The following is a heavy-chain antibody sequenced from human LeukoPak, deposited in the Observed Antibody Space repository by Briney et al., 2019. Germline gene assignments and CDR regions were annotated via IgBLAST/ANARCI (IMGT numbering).Heavy chain of an antibody. CDR1: GGSISSSSYY. D-gene: IGHD2-15*01. CDR3: ASILRVVAATVTYYYNYYIDV. V-gene: IGHV4-39*01. J-gene: IGHJ6*03. Sequence: PSETLSLTCTVSGGSISSSSYYWGWIRQPPGKGLEWIGSIYYSGSTYYNPSLKSRVTISVDTSKNQFSLKLSSVTAADTAVYYCASILRVVAATVTYYYNYYIDVWGKGTTVTVSS. CDR2: IYYSGST.